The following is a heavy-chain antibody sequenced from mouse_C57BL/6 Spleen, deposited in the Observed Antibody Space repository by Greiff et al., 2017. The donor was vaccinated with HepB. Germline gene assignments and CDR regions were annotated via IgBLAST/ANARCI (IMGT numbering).Heavy chain of an antibody. V-gene: IGHV5-9*01. D-gene: IGHD1-1*01. CDR2: ISGGGGNT. Sequence: EVKLVESGGGLVKPGGSLKLSCAASGFTFSSYTMSWVRQTPEKRLEWVATISGGGGNTYYPDSVKGRFTISRDNAKNTLYLQMSSLRSDDTALYYCARHVPYYGSSYDFDYWGQGTTLTGSS. J-gene: IGHJ2*01. CDR1: GFTFSSYT. CDR3: ARHVPYYGSSYDFDY.